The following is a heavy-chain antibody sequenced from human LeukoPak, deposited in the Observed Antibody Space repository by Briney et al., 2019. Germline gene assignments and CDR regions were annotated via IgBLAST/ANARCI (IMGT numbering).Heavy chain of an antibody. CDR3: VKVSGSYAYFDY. CDR1: GFTFSSYG. Sequence: PGRSLRLSRAASGFTFSSYGMHWVRQAPGKGLEYVSSISFNGGNSYYADSVKGRFTISRDNSKNTLDLEMSSLRAEDTAVYYCVKVSGSYAYFDYWGQGTLVTVSS. J-gene: IGHJ4*02. D-gene: IGHD1-26*01. V-gene: IGHV3-64D*09. CDR2: ISFNGGNS.